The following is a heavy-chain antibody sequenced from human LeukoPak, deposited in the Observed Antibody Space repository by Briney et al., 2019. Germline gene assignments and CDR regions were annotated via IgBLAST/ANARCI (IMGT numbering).Heavy chain of an antibody. D-gene: IGHD6-19*01. Sequence: PGGSLRLSCAASGFTFYNFAMGWVRQAPGKGLEWVSTISGSGGSTFYADSVKGRFPISRDNSKNTLFLQMNSLRVEDTAIYYCAKAGSSGWSSSGGDYWGQGSLVTVSS. CDR1: GFTFYNFA. V-gene: IGHV3-23*01. J-gene: IGHJ4*02. CDR3: AKAGSSGWSSSGGDY. CDR2: ISGSGGST.